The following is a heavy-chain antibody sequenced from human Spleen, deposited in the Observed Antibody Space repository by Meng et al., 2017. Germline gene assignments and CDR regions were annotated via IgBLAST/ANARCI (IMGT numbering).Heavy chain of an antibody. D-gene: IGHD2-21*02. CDR3: ANDRGGDCSQKY. CDR2: ISGSGGST. CDR1: GFTFSSYA. Sequence: EVQLLESGGGLVQPGGSLRLSCAASGFTFSSYAMSWVRQAPGKGLEWVSAISGSGGSTYYADSVKGRFTISRDNSKNTLYLQMNSLRAEDTAVYYCANDRGGDCSQKYWGQGTLVTVSS. J-gene: IGHJ4*02. V-gene: IGHV3-23*01.